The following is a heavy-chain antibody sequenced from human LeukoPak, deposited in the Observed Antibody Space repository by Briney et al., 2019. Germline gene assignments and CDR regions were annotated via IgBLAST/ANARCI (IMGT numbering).Heavy chain of an antibody. Sequence: SETLSLTCAVSGGSISSGGYSWSWIRQPPGKGLEWIGYIYHSGSTYYNPSLKSRVTISVDTSKNQISLKLTSVTAADTAVYYCARHPSAVAGKTFDCWGQGTLVAVSS. D-gene: IGHD6-19*01. CDR3: ARHPSAVAGKTFDC. CDR1: GGSISSGGYS. V-gene: IGHV4-30-2*02. J-gene: IGHJ4*02. CDR2: IYHSGST.